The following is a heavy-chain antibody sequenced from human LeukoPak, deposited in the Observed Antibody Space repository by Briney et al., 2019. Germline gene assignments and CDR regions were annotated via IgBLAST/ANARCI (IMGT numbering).Heavy chain of an antibody. CDR1: GFTFSSYW. J-gene: IGHJ4*02. D-gene: IGHD3-10*01. Sequence: GGSPRLSCAASGFTFSSYWMSWVRQAPGKGLEWVANIKQDGSEKYYVDSVKGRFTISRDNAKNSLYLQMNSLRAEDTAVYYCARDPFNGSGSYYYLYWGQGTLVTVSS. V-gene: IGHV3-7*01. CDR2: IKQDGSEK. CDR3: ARDPFNGSGSYYYLY.